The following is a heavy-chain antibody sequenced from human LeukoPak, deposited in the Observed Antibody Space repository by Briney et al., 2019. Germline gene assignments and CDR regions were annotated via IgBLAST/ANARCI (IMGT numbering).Heavy chain of an antibody. CDR1: GFTLNDYY. CDR3: AREIVAGTFDR. D-gene: IGHD6-19*01. Sequence: GGSLRLSCAASGFTLNDYYMSWIRHAPGKGLEWVSHIYGSDSIVSYGYSVKGRFTISTDIATNSLYLQTNSLRAEDTDVYYCAREIVAGTFDRWGQGTLVAVSS. CDR2: IYGSDSIV. V-gene: IGHV3-11*01. J-gene: IGHJ4*02.